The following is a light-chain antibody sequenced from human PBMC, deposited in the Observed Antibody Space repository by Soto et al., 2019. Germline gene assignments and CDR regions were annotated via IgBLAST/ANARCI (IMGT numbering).Light chain of an antibody. CDR3: LQDYIYPYT. Sequence: AIQMTQSPSYLSASVGDRVTIACRASQDIRRDVAWYQQKPGKAPKLLIYAASSLQSGVPSRFSGTGSGADFTLTISSLQPEDFATYYCLQDYIYPYTFGQGTKLEIK. J-gene: IGKJ2*01. CDR2: AAS. V-gene: IGKV1-6*01. CDR1: QDIRRD.